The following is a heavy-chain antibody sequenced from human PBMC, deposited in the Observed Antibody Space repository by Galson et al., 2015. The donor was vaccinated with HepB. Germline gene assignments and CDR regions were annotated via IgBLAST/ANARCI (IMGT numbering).Heavy chain of an antibody. CDR3: AGSPLRFLDWLPYYDYYYMDV. D-gene: IGHD3-3*01. Sequence: SVKVSCKASGYTFTDYVVNWVRQAPGQGLEWVGWMNTNTGKPTYAPGFAGRFVFSLDTSVTTAYLQISSLETGDTAVYYCAGSPLRFLDWLPYYDYYYMDVWGEGTTVTVSS. V-gene: IGHV7-4-1*02. CDR1: GYTFTDYV. J-gene: IGHJ6*03. CDR2: MNTNTGKP.